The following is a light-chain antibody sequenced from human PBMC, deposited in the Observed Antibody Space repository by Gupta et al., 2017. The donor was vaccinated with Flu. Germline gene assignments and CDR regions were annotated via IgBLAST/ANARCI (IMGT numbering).Light chain of an antibody. CDR2: KDT. V-gene: IGLV3-25*02. J-gene: IGLJ3*02. Sequence: SYTLTQPPSVSVSPGQTARISCSGDELSKQYSYWYQQRPVQAPVLLIYKDTERPSGIPERFSGSRSGTSVRLTIDGVQAEDEADYYCQSADSSDTWVFGGGT. CDR3: QSADSSDTWV. CDR1: ELSKQY.